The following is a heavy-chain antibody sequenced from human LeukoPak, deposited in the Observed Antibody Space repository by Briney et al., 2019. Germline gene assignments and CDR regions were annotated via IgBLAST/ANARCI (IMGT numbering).Heavy chain of an antibody. J-gene: IGHJ4*02. CDR1: GGSISSYY. V-gene: IGHV4-59*01. Sequence: SETLSLTCTVSGGSISSYYWSWIRQPPGKGLEWIGYIYYSGSTNYNPSLKSRVTISVDTSKNQFSLKLSSVTAADTAVYYCARVASWVGYSYGYPSPYFDYWGQGTLVTVSS. D-gene: IGHD5-18*01. CDR3: ARVASWVGYSYGYPSPYFDY. CDR2: IYYSGST.